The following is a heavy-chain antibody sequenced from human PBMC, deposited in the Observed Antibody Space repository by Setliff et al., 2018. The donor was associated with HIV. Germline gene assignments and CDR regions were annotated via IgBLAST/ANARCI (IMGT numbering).Heavy chain of an antibody. CDR3: AAGLNYYDRSGLGA. D-gene: IGHD3-22*01. J-gene: IGHJ5*02. CDR2: INAGNGNT. CDR1: GYTFSRYA. V-gene: IGHV1-3*01. Sequence: ASVKVSCKASGYTFSRYAMHWVRQAPGQRLEWMGWINAGNGNTKYSQKFQGRVIITADESTSTAYMELSSLTSGDTAVYYCAAGLNYYDRSGLGAWGQGTLVTVSS.